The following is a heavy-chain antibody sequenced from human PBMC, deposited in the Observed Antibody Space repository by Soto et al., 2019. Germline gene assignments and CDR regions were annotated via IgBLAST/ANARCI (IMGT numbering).Heavy chain of an antibody. V-gene: IGHV1-2*04. J-gene: IGHJ4*02. Sequence: ASVKVSCKASGYTFTGYYMHWVRQAPGQGLEWMGWINPNSGGTNYAQKFQGWVTMTRDTSISTAYMELSRLRSDDTAVYYCVRAHSSGWYQSLDYWGQGTLVTVSS. CDR1: GYTFTGYY. CDR2: INPNSGGT. D-gene: IGHD6-19*01. CDR3: VRAHSSGWYQSLDY.